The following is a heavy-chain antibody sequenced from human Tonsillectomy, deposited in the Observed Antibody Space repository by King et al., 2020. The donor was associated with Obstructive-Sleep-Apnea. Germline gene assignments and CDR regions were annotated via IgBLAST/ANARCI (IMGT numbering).Heavy chain of an antibody. CDR2: ISYDGSDK. CDR3: GGYNWFDP. J-gene: IGHJ5*02. Sequence: VQLVESEGGVVQPGRSLRLSCAASGFTFSNYGMHWVRQAPGEGLEWVAIISYDGSDKYYADSLKGRFTISRDNSKSTLYLQMNSLRPEDTAVYYCGGYNWFDPWGQGTLVTVSS. V-gene: IGHV3-30*03. CDR1: GFTFSNYG. D-gene: IGHD6-13*01.